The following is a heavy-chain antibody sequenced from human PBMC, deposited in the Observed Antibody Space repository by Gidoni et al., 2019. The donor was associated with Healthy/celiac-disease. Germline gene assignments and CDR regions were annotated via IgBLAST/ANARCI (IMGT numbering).Heavy chain of an antibody. CDR1: GFTFRSYS. V-gene: IGHV3-21*01. D-gene: IGHD3-10*01. Sequence: EVQLVESGGGLVKPGGSLRLSCAASGFTFRSYSRNWVRQAPGKGLEWVSSISSSSSYIYYADSVKGRFTISRDNAKNSLYLQMNSLRAEDTAVYYCARVGWFPEVRGVKPSTYYYYGMDVWGQGTTVTVSS. CDR3: ARVGWFPEVRGVKPSTYYYYGMDV. J-gene: IGHJ6*02. CDR2: ISSSSSYI.